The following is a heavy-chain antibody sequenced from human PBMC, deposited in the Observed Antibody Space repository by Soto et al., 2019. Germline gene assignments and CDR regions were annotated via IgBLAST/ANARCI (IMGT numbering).Heavy chain of an antibody. V-gene: IGHV1-24*01. CDR2: FDPEDGET. CDR1: GYTLTELS. CDR3: ATIGPTVTTYAFDI. D-gene: IGHD4-17*01. J-gene: IGHJ3*02. Sequence: KVSCKVSGYTLTELSMHWVRQAPGKGLEWMGGFDPEDGETIYAQKFQGRVTMTEDTSTDTAYMELSSLRSEDTAVYYCATIGPTVTTYAFDIWGQETMVTVSS.